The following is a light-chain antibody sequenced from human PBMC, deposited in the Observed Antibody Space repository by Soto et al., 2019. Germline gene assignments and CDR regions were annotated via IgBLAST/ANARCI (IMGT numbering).Light chain of an antibody. Sequence: EIVMTQSPATLSVSPGERATLFCRASQSVSSNLAWYQQKPGQAPRLLIYGASSRATGIPARFSGSGSGTDFTLTISSLQSEDFAVYYCQQYNKWPPRTFGQGTKVEMK. J-gene: IGKJ1*01. V-gene: IGKV3-15*01. CDR3: QQYNKWPPRT. CDR2: GAS. CDR1: QSVSSN.